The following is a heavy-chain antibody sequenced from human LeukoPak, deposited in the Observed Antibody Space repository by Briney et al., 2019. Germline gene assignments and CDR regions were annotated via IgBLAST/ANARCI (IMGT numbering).Heavy chain of an antibody. Sequence: PGESLRLSCAASGFNFDNDNMNWVRHPQGQGLEWVSSMSSSSSYIYDADSVQDGFTIPRDNDKHSLFLQMNSLRAEDTAVYYCAKGHRFCCNGCCNSPVDYWGQGTLVTVRS. J-gene: IGHJ4*02. D-gene: IGHD2-15*01. CDR1: GFNFDNDN. V-gene: IGHV3-21*04. CDR2: MSSSSSYI. CDR3: AKGHRFCCNGCCNSPVDY.